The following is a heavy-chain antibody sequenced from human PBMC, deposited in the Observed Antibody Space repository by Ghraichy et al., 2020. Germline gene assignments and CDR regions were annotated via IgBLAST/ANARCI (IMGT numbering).Heavy chain of an antibody. V-gene: IGHV3-23*01. D-gene: IGHD7-27*01. CDR2: ISGRSEFT. CDR1: GFTFRTYV. CDR3: AKNFGDGVAVTGGAGCVDV. J-gene: IGHJ6*02. Sequence: GGSLRLSCAASGFTFRTYVLSWVRQAPGKGLEWVSSISGRSEFTYYTDSVKGRFTISRDNSRNTLYLEMYSLRAEDTAVYYCAKNFGDGVAVTGGAGCVDVWGQGTTVAVSS.